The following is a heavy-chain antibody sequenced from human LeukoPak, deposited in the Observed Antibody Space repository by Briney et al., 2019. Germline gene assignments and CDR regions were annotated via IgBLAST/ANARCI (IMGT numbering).Heavy chain of an antibody. CDR1: GFIFSIYA. CDR2: ISGSGDGT. CDR3: AYSYQGLQH. Sequence: GALRLSSVASGFIFSIYAMSWVRQAPGKGLERVSAISGSGDGTYYADSVKGRFTISRDNSKNTLYLQMNSLRADDTAVYYCAYSYQGLQHRGQGTLVTVSS. V-gene: IGHV3-23*01. J-gene: IGHJ1*01. D-gene: IGHD2-2*01.